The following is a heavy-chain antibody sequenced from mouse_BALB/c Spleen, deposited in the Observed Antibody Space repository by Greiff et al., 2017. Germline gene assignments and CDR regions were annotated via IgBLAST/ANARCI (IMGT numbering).Heavy chain of an antibody. D-gene: IGHD1-1*01. V-gene: IGHV5-6-4*01. CDR2: ISSGGSYT. CDR1: GFTFSSYT. CDR3: TRDERGSSTPYAMDY. Sequence: EVQLVESGGGLVKPGGSLKLSCAASGFTFSSYTMSWVRQTPEKRLEWVATISSGGSYTYYPDSVKGRFTISRDNAKNTLYVQMSSLKSEDTAMYYCTRDERGSSTPYAMDYWGQGTSVTVSS. J-gene: IGHJ4*01.